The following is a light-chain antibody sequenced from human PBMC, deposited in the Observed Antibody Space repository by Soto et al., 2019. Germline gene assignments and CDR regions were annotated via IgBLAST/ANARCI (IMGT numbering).Light chain of an antibody. Sequence: EIVMTQSPATLSVSPGERATPSCRASQSLNDNLAWYQQKPGQAPRLLFYRASTRATGVPARFSASGSGTEFTLTISSLQSEDSAVYYCHQYSNWPPWTFGPGTKVDIK. CDR3: HQYSNWPPWT. CDR2: RAS. J-gene: IGKJ1*01. V-gene: IGKV3-15*01. CDR1: QSLNDN.